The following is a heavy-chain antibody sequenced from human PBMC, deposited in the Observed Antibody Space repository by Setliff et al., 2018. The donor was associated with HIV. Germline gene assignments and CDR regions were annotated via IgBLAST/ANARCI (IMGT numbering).Heavy chain of an antibody. D-gene: IGHD2-15*01. J-gene: IGHJ4*02. V-gene: IGHV4-59*08. CDR1: GGSNSGDY. Sequence: SETPSLTCTVSGGSNSGDYWSWIRQPPGKGLEWIGEINHSGSTNYNPSLKSRVTISVDTSKNQFSLRLSSVTAADTAVYYCARRAANGLFDYWGQGTLVTVSS. CDR3: ARRAANGLFDY. CDR2: INHSGST.